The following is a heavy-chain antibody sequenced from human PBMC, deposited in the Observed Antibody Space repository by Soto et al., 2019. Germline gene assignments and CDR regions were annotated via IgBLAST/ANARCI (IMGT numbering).Heavy chain of an antibody. CDR3: ARDARGDSLVGDFDY. V-gene: IGHV3-30-3*01. CDR1: GFTFSNYA. Sequence: GGSLRLSCEASGFTFSNYAMHWVRQAPGRGREWVAVISYDGSNKEYADSGKGRFTISRDNSKNTMYLQMNSLRAEDTAVYYCARDARGDSLVGDFDYWGQGTLVTVSS. J-gene: IGHJ4*02. CDR2: ISYDGSNK. D-gene: IGHD1-26*01.